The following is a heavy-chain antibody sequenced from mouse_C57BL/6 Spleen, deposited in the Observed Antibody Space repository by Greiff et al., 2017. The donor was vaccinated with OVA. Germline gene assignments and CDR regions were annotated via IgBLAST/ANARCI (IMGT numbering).Heavy chain of an antibody. CDR1: GYTFTDYN. CDR2: INPNNGGT. D-gene: IGHD2-3*01. J-gene: IGHJ4*01. Sequence: EVQLQQSGPELVKPGASVKMSCKASGYTFTDYNMHWVKQSHGKSLEWIGYINPNNGGTSYNQKFKGKATLTVNKSSSTAYMELRSLTSEDSAVYYCARHLYDSSYAMDYWGQGTSVTVSS. V-gene: IGHV1-22*01. CDR3: ARHLYDSSYAMDY.